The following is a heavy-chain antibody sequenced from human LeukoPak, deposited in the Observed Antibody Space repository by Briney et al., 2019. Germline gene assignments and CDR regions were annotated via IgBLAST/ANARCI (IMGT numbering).Heavy chain of an antibody. CDR2: ISSSSSTI. V-gene: IGHV3-48*01. Sequence: PGGSLRLSCAASGFTFSSYSMNWVRQAPGKGLEWVSYISSSSSTIYYADSVKGRFTISRDNAKNSLYLQMNSLRAEDTAVYYCARDLSTVTTPEDYWGQGTLVTVSS. CDR3: ARDLSTVTTPEDY. D-gene: IGHD4-17*01. CDR1: GFTFSSYS. J-gene: IGHJ4*02.